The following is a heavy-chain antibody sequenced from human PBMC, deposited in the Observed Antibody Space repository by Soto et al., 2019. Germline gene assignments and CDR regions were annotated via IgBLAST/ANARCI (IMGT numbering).Heavy chain of an antibody. Sequence: SSETLSLTCTVSGGSIISYYWSWIRRPPGKGLEWIGYIYYSGSTNYNPSLKSRVTISVDTSKNQFSLKLSSVTAADTAVYYCASSGYYYQFDYWGQGTLVTVSS. J-gene: IGHJ4*02. V-gene: IGHV4-59*01. D-gene: IGHD3-22*01. CDR2: IYYSGST. CDR3: ASSGYYYQFDY. CDR1: GGSIISYY.